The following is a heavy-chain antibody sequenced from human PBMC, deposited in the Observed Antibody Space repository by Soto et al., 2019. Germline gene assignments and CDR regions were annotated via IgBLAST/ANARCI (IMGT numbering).Heavy chain of an antibody. CDR2: ISGRGGST. Sequence: EVQLLESGGGLVQPGGSLRLSCAASGFTFSTYAMSWVRQAPGKGLEWVSGISGRGGSTYYADSVKGRFTISRDNSKNTLYLRMNSLRAEDTAVYYCAKDKRDYYDSSGPLDYWGQGTLVTFSS. V-gene: IGHV3-23*01. CDR3: AKDKRDYYDSSGPLDY. D-gene: IGHD3-22*01. J-gene: IGHJ4*02. CDR1: GFTFSTYA.